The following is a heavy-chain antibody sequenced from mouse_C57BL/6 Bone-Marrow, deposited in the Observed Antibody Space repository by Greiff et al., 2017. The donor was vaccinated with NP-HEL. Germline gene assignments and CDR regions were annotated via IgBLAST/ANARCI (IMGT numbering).Heavy chain of an antibody. CDR3: ARESTGKDWYFDV. D-gene: IGHD4-1*02. CDR1: GYSITSGYY. Sequence: DVKLQESGPGLVKPSQSLSLTCSVTGYSITSGYYWNWIRQFPGNKLEWMGYISYDGSNNYNPSLKNRISITRDTSKNQFFLKLNSVTTEDTATYYCARESTGKDWYFDVWGTGTTVTVSS. V-gene: IGHV3-6*01. CDR2: ISYDGSN. J-gene: IGHJ1*03.